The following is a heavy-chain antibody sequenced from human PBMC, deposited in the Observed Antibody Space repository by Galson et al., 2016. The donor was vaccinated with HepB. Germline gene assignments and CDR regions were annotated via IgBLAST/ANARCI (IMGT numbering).Heavy chain of an antibody. V-gene: IGHV3-30*18. CDR1: GFTFNNYA. Sequence: SLRLSCAASGFTFNNYAMHWVRQAPGKGLEWVAVISYDGSNEYYADSVKGRFTISRDNFNNTLYLQMHSLRPEDTAVYYCAKPTIVVVADPYFDSWGQGTLVTVSS. J-gene: IGHJ4*02. CDR2: ISYDGSNE. D-gene: IGHD2-15*01. CDR3: AKPTIVVVADPYFDS.